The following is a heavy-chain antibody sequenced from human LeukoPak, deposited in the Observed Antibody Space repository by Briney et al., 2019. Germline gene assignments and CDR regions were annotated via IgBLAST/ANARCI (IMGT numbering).Heavy chain of an antibody. J-gene: IGHJ4*02. D-gene: IGHD1-1*01. CDR3: ASPSRGLEPEYFDY. CDR1: GGSISSYY. CDR2: INHSWST. Sequence: SETLSLTCTVPGGSISSYYWTWIRQPPGKGLEWIVSINHSWSTYYNPSLKSRVTISVDTSKNQFSLKLSSVTAADTTVYYCASPSRGLEPEYFDYWGQGTLVTVSS. V-gene: IGHV4-59*05.